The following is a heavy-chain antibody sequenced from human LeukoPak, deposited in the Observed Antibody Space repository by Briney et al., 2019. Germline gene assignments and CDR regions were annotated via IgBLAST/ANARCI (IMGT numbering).Heavy chain of an antibody. CDR1: GFTLSTYW. V-gene: IGHV3-74*01. J-gene: IGHJ3*02. Sequence: PGGSLRLSCAASGFTLSTYWMHWVRQAPGKGLVWVSRINPDGSTTTYADSVEGRFTISRDNAKNSLYLQMNSLRAEDTAVYYCARDPSPIAAFPDAFDIWGRGTMVTVSS. D-gene: IGHD6-6*01. CDR2: INPDGSTT. CDR3: ARDPSPIAAFPDAFDI.